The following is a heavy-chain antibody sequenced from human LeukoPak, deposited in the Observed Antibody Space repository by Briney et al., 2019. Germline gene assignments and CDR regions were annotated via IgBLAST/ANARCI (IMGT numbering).Heavy chain of an antibody. Sequence: QPSGTLSLTCAVSGGSISSSNWWSWVRQAPGKGLEWVANIKQDGSEKYYVDSVKGRFTISRDNAKNSLYLQMNSLRAEDTAVYYCARDRRVQLAQIDHAEYFQHWGQGTLVTVSS. D-gene: IGHD6-13*01. CDR1: GGSISSSNW. J-gene: IGHJ1*01. CDR3: ARDRRVQLAQIDHAEYFQH. V-gene: IGHV3-7*01. CDR2: IKQDGSEK.